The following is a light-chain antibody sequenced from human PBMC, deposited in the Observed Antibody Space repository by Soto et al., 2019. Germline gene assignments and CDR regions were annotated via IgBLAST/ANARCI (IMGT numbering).Light chain of an antibody. J-gene: IGKJ1*01. V-gene: IGKV3-11*01. Sequence: EIVLTQSPATLSLSPGERATLSCRASQSVSRYFAWYQQKPGQAPRLLIYDASNRATGIPARFSGSGSGTEFTLTISSLQSEDFAVYYCQQYNNWPRTFGQGTKVDIK. CDR3: QQYNNWPRT. CDR2: DAS. CDR1: QSVSRY.